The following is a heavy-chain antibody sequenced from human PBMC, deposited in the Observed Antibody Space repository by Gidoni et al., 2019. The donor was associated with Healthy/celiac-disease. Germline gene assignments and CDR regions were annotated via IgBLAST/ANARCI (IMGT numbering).Heavy chain of an antibody. CDR2: ISWNSGSI. Sequence: VQLVESGGGLVQPGRSLRLSCAASGFTFDDYAMHWVRQAPGKGLEWVSGISWNSGSIGYADSVKGRFTISRDNAKNSLYLQMNSLRAEDTALYYCAKDLALDYWGQGTLVTVSS. V-gene: IGHV3-9*01. CDR1: GFTFDDYA. CDR3: AKDLALDY. J-gene: IGHJ4*02. D-gene: IGHD3-3*02.